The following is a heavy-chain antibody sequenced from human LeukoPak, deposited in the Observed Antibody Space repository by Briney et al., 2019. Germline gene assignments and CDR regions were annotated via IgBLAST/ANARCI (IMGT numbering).Heavy chain of an antibody. CDR3: AKDLEGEIDY. V-gene: IGHV3-33*06. CDR1: GFTFSSYG. CDR2: IWYDGSNK. Sequence: GRSLRLSCAASGFTFSSYGMHWVRQAPGKGLEWAAVIWYDGSNKYYADSVKGRFTISRDNSKNTLYLQMNSLRAEDTAVYYCAKDLEGEIDYWGRGTLVTVSS. D-gene: IGHD1-1*01. J-gene: IGHJ4*02.